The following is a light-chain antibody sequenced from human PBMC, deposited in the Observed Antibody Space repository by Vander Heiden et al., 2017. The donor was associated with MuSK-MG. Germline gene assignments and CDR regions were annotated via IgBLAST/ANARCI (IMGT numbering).Light chain of an antibody. V-gene: IGKV3-11*01. CDR2: DAS. CDR1: QSVSSY. J-gene: IGKJ1*01. CDR3: QQSKT. Sequence: ERVLTQSPVTLSLNPGERATLSCRASQSVSSYLAWYQQKPGQAPRLLMYDASNRATGIPARFSGSGSGTDFTLTISSLEPEDFAVYYCQQSKTFGQGTKVEIK.